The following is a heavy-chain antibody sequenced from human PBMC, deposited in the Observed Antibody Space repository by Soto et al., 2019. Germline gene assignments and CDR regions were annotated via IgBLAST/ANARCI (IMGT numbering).Heavy chain of an antibody. J-gene: IGHJ4*02. CDR2: ISADDGET. V-gene: IGHV1-18*01. Sequence: ASVKVSCKASGYSFITYGISWVRQAPGQGLEWMGWISADDGETNYAQKFQDRVTMTTDTYTTTAYLELRSLRYDDTAVYYCAREDCGGDCSNTYAFFDYWGQGTPVTVSS. CDR3: AREDCGGDCSNTYAFFDY. CDR1: GYSFITYG. D-gene: IGHD2-21*02.